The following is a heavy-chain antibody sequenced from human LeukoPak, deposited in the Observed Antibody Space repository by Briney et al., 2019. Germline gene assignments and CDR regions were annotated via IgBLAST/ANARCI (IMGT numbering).Heavy chain of an antibody. Sequence: PSETLSLTCTVSGASVSSASYWTWIRQPPGKGVEWIAHIYNGVNTNYNPSLKSRVTISVDTSKNQFSLGLNSVTAADTAVYYCARSRAINSGAFDPWGQGSLVTVSS. CDR2: IYNGVNT. CDR1: GASVSSASY. V-gene: IGHV4-61*01. J-gene: IGHJ5*02. D-gene: IGHD1-26*01. CDR3: ARSRAINSGAFDP.